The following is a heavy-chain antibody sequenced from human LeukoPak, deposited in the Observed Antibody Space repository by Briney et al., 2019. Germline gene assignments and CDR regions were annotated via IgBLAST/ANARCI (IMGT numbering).Heavy chain of an antibody. D-gene: IGHD3-16*01. V-gene: IGHV3-21*01. CDR1: GVSISSSDSF. CDR3: ARGGLFFDY. Sequence: ETLSLTCTVSGVSISSSDSFWGWIRQPPGKGLEWVSSISSSSSYIYYADSVKGRFTISRDNAKNSLYLQMNSLRAEDTAVYYCARGGLFFDYWGQGTLVTVSS. J-gene: IGHJ4*02. CDR2: ISSSSSYI.